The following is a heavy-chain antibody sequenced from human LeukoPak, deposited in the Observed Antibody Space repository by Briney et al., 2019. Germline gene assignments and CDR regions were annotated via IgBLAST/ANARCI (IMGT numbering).Heavy chain of an antibody. Sequence: SETLSLTCSVSGDSISSGNYYWTWLWQPAGKGLEWIGRIYSTGSTNYNPSLKSRVTISVNTSKNQFSLRLSSVTAADTAVYYCARVTTGGYYNCWGQGTLVTVS. CDR1: GDSISSGNYY. V-gene: IGHV4-61*02. CDR2: IYSTGST. D-gene: IGHD3-22*01. J-gene: IGHJ4*02. CDR3: ARVTTGGYYNC.